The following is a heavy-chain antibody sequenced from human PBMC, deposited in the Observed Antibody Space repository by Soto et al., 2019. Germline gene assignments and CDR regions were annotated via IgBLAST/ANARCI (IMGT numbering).Heavy chain of an antibody. D-gene: IGHD6-13*01. V-gene: IGHV1-3*01. CDR1: GYTFTSYA. Sequence: QVQLVQSGAEVKKPGASVKVSCKASGYTFTSYAMHWVRQAPGQRLEWMGWINAANGNTKYSQKFQGTVSITWDTSASTAYMERSSLRSEDTAVYYCAREEGAAGYAMDVWGQGTTVTVSS. J-gene: IGHJ6*02. CDR2: INAANGNT. CDR3: AREEGAAGYAMDV.